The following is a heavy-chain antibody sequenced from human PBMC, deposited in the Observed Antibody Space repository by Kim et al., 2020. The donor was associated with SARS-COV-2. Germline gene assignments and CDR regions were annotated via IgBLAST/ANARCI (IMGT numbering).Heavy chain of an antibody. V-gene: IGHV3-21*04. J-gene: IGHJ6*02. CDR3: ARDARGHYGPGSYGGYFDYYGMDV. Sequence: GGSLRLSCAPSGFTFSSYSMSWVRQAPGKGLEWVSSISSSNNYIYYADSVKGRFTISRDNAKNSLYLQMKSLRAEDTAIYYCARDARGHYGPGSYGGYFDYYGMDVWGPGTTVTVSS. CDR1: GFTFSSYS. CDR2: ISSSNNYI. D-gene: IGHD3-10*01.